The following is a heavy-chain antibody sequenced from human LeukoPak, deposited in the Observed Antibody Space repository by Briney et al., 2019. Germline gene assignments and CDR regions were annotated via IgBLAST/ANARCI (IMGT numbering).Heavy chain of an antibody. Sequence: PSETLSLTCTVSGVSISSGSYYWSWVRQPPGKGLEWIGRIYSSGSTNYSPSFKSLVTISVDTSKNQFSLNLSSVTAADTAVYYCARGEYDSSAYWGYYFENWGQGTLVTVSS. D-gene: IGHD3-22*01. J-gene: IGHJ4*02. CDR1: GVSISSGSYY. V-gene: IGHV4-61*02. CDR2: IYSSGST. CDR3: ARGEYDSSAYWGYYFEN.